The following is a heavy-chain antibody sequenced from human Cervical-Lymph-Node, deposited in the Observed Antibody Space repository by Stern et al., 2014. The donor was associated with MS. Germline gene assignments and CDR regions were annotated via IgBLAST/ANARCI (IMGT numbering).Heavy chain of an antibody. CDR1: GFTFSTYW. CDR2: INQDGSEK. D-gene: IGHD2-2*01. V-gene: IGHV3-7*01. J-gene: IGHJ6*02. Sequence: VQLGESGGGLVQPGGSLRLSCTASGFTFSTYWMTWVRHAPGKGLERVANINQDGSEKFDVDTVKGRFTISRDNGKNSLYLQMNSLRAEDTAVYYCARDPADYCTRTSCVYYYGLDVWGQGTTVTVSS. CDR3: ARDPADYCTRTSCVYYYGLDV.